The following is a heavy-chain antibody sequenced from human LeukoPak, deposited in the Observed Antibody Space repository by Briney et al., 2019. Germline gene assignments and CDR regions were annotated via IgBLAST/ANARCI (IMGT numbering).Heavy chain of an antibody. J-gene: IGHJ4*02. D-gene: IGHD3-22*01. V-gene: IGHV3-66*01. CDR3: ATYDSSGYFSY. Sequence: GGSLRLSCAASGFTVSSNYVSWVRQAPGKGLEWVSIIYSACSTYYADSVKGRFTISRDNSKNTLYLQMNSLRAEDTAVYYCATYDSSGYFSYWGQGTLVTVSS. CDR2: IYSACST. CDR1: GFTVSSNY.